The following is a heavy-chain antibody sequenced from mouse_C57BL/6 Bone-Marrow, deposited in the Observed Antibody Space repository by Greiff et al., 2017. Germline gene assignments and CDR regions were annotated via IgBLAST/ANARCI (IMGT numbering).Heavy chain of an antibody. CDR2: ISDGGSYT. D-gene: IGHD2-2*01. J-gene: IGHJ1*03. CDR3: ARDEMVTTDWYFDV. CDR1: GFTFSSYA. Sequence: EVQVVESGGGLVKPGGSLKLSCAASGFTFSSYAMSWVRQTPEKRLEWVATISDGGSYTYYPDNVKGRFTISRDNAKNNLYLQMSHLKSEDTAMYYCARDEMVTTDWYFDVWGTGTTVTVSS. V-gene: IGHV5-4*01.